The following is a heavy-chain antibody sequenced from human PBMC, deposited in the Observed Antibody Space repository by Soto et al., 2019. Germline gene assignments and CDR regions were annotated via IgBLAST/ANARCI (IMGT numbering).Heavy chain of an antibody. Sequence: QSQTLSLTCTVSGGSISSSSYYWGWIRQPPGKGLEWIGSIYYSGSTYYNPSLKSRVTISVDTSKNQFSLKLSSVTAADTAVYYCATPSGYCSGGSCYNWFDPWGQGTLVTVSS. D-gene: IGHD2-15*01. J-gene: IGHJ5*02. CDR1: GGSISSSSYY. CDR3: ATPSGYCSGGSCYNWFDP. V-gene: IGHV4-39*01. CDR2: IYYSGST.